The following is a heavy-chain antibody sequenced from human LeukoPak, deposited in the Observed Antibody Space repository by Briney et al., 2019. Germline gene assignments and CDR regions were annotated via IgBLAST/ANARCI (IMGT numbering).Heavy chain of an antibody. Sequence: GGSLRLSCAASGFIVSSNYMCWVRQAPGKGLEWVSFIYSGGSTYYADSVKGRFTISRDNSKNTLYLQMNSLRAEDTAVYYCAKDSRYDYYYDSSGYSDYWGQGTLVTVSS. CDR2: IYSGGST. D-gene: IGHD3-22*01. J-gene: IGHJ4*02. CDR3: AKDSRYDYYYDSSGYSDY. V-gene: IGHV3-53*01. CDR1: GFIVSSNY.